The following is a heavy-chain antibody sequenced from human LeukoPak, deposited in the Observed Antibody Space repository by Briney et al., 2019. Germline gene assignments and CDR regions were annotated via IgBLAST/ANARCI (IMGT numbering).Heavy chain of an antibody. CDR1: GFTFSSYA. CDR3: AKWGIKYYYYYMDV. D-gene: IGHD3-10*01. V-gene: IGHV3-23*01. J-gene: IGHJ6*03. Sequence: QPGGSLRLSCAASGFTFSSYAMSWVRQAPGKGLEWVSAISGSGGSTYYADSVKGRFTISRGNSKNTLYLQMNSLRAEDTAVYYCAKWGIKYYYYYMDVWGKGTTVTISS. CDR2: ISGSGGST.